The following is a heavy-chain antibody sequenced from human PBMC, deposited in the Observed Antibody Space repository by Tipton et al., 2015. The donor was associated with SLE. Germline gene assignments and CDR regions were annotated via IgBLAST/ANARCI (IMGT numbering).Heavy chain of an antibody. CDR3: ARDQVGVGDFDY. CDR1: GDSISRYY. J-gene: IGHJ4*02. D-gene: IGHD3-16*01. V-gene: IGHV4-59*01. CDR2: FHHSGST. Sequence: TLSLTCTVSGDSISRYYWSWIRQPPGKGLEWIGYFHHSGSTNYNPSLQSRVTISRDPSKNQFSLNLSSATAADTAVYYCARDQVGVGDFDYWGQGALVTVSS.